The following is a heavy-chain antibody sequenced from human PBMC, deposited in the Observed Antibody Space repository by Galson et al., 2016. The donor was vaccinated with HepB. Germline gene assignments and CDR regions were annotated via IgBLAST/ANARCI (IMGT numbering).Heavy chain of an antibody. CDR3: ATITFAHGFDI. J-gene: IGHJ3*02. Sequence: ETLSLTCTVSGASIRRYYWSWIRQSPGKGLEWIGYIYHIGNTDCNPSLESRVTISLDTSKSLFSLILRSVTAADTAVYYCATITFAHGFDIWGQGTAVTVSS. V-gene: IGHV4-59*12. CDR1: GASIRRYY. D-gene: IGHD3-10*01. CDR2: IYHIGNT.